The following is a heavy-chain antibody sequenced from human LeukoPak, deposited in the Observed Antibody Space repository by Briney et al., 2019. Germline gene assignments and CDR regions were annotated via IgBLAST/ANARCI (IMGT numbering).Heavy chain of an antibody. D-gene: IGHD6-13*01. J-gene: IGHJ6*03. CDR2: IRSKAYAGTT. V-gene: IGHV3-49*03. CDR3: TRGIAARYYYYMDV. Sequence: GGSLRLSCTASGFTFGDYAMSWFRQAPGKGLEWVGFIRSKAYAGTTEYAAYVKGRFTISRDDSKSIGYLQMNSLKTEDTAVYYCTRGIAARYYYYMDVWGKGTTVTVSS. CDR1: GFTFGDYA.